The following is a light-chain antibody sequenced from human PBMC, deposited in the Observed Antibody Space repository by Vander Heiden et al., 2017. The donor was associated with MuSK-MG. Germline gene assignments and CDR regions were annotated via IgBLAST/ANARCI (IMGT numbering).Light chain of an antibody. CDR3: QQYGSSPYT. CDR2: GAS. V-gene: IGKV3-20*01. J-gene: IGKJ2*01. Sequence: SQSVSSTYLAWYQQKPGQAPRLLIYGASNRATGIPDRFSGSGSGTDFTLTISRLEPEDFAVYYCQQYGSSPYTFGQGTKLEI. CDR1: QSVSSTY.